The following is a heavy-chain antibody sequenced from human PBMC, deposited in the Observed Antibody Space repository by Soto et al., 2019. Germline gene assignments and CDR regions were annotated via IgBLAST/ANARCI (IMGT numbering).Heavy chain of an antibody. Sequence: EVQLVESGGGFVKSGGSLRLSCAASGFTFSTAWMNWARQAPGKGLEWVGRIKSRNDGGTTDYAAPVKGRFTISRDDSKTTLYLQMNSLKNEDTAVYYCAADLPGHGSGYEFEYWGQETLFTVSS. CDR1: GFTFSTAW. V-gene: IGHV3-15*07. CDR3: AADLPGHGSGYEFEY. J-gene: IGHJ4*02. D-gene: IGHD3-22*01. CDR2: IKSRNDGGTT.